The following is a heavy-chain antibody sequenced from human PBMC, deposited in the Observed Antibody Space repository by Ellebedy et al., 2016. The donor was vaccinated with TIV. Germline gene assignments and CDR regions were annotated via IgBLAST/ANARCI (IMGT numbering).Heavy chain of an antibody. D-gene: IGHD3-16*01. V-gene: IGHV4-39*07. J-gene: IGHJ4*02. Sequence: TFSSYWMSWIRQPPGKGLEWIGSIYYSGSTYYNPSLKSRVIMSVDTSKNQFSLKVTSVTAADTAMYYCARGGSWGLYYWGQGTLVTVSS. CDR3: ARGGSWGLYY. CDR1: TFSSYW. CDR2: IYYSGST.